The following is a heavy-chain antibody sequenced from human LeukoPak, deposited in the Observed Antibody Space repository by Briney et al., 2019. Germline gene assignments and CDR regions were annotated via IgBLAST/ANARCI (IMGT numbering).Heavy chain of an antibody. V-gene: IGHV3-23*01. CDR1: GFTFSSYA. Sequence: PGGSLRLSCAASGFTFSSYAMSWVRQAPGKGLEWVSAISGSGGSTYDADSVKGRFTISRDNSKNTLYLQMNNLRAEDTAVYYCAKDRTGTISPFFDPWGQGTLVTVSS. J-gene: IGHJ5*02. D-gene: IGHD3-9*01. CDR3: AKDRTGTISPFFDP. CDR2: ISGSGGST.